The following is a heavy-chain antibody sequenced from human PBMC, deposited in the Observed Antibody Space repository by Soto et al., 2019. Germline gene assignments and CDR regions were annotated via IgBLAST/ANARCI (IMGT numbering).Heavy chain of an antibody. V-gene: IGHV1-8*01. J-gene: IGHJ4*02. Sequence: ASVKVSCKASGYTFTSYDINWVRQATGQGLEWMGWMNPNSGNTGYAQKFQGRVTMTRNTSISTAYMELSSLRSEDTAVYYCARGVRVAATPRLLYYFDYWGQGTLVTVS. CDR3: ARGVRVAATPRLLYYFDY. CDR1: GYTFTSYD. CDR2: MNPNSGNT. D-gene: IGHD6-19*01.